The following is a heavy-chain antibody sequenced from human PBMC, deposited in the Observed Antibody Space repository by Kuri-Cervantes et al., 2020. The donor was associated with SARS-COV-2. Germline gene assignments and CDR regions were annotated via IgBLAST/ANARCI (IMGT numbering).Heavy chain of an antibody. J-gene: IGHJ3*02. CDR2: IYHSGST. CDR1: GYSISSGYY. V-gene: IGHV4-38-2*01. D-gene: IGHD3-10*01. Sequence: GSLRLSCAVSGYSISSGYYWGWIRQPPGKGLEWIGSIYHSGSTHYKPSLKSRVTLSVDTPKNQFSLKLSSVTAADTAVYYCASPRLPQFEAFDIWGQGTMVTVSS. CDR3: ASPRLPQFEAFDI.